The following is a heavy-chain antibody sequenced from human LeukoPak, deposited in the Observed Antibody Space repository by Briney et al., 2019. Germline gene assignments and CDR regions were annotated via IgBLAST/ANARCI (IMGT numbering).Heavy chain of an antibody. Sequence: QPGGSLRLSCAASGFTFSSYWMHWVRQAPGKGLVWVSRINSDGSSTSYADSVKGRFTISRDNAKNTLYVQMNSLRAEDTAVYYCAREPPARDEGQIDYWGQGTLVTVSS. CDR2: INSDGSST. CDR3: AREPPARDEGQIDY. J-gene: IGHJ4*02. V-gene: IGHV3-74*01. CDR1: GFTFSSYW.